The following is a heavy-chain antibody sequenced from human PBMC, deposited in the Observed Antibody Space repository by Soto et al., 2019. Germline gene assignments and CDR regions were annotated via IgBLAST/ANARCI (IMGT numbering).Heavy chain of an antibody. Sequence: PGESLKISGKGSGYSFTSYWIGWVRQMPGKGLEWMGIIYPGDSDTRYSPSFQGQVTISADKSISTAYLQWSSLKASDTAMYYCARTSAAGKNYSGMDVWGQGTTVTVSS. CDR2: IYPGDSDT. CDR3: ARTSAAGKNYSGMDV. CDR1: GYSFTSYW. D-gene: IGHD6-13*01. J-gene: IGHJ6*02. V-gene: IGHV5-51*01.